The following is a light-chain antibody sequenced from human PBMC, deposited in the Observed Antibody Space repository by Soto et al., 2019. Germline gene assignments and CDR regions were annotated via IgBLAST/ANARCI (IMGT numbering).Light chain of an antibody. J-gene: IGLJ1*01. CDR2: EVN. V-gene: IGLV2-14*01. CDR3: SSYTSSSTYV. Sequence: QSALTQPASVSGSPGQSITISCTGASSDVGDYNYVSWYQHHPGKAPKLLIYEVNNRPSGVSDRFSGSKSGNVASLTISRLQAEDEADYYCSSYTSSSTYVFGTGTKVTVL. CDR1: SSDVGDYNY.